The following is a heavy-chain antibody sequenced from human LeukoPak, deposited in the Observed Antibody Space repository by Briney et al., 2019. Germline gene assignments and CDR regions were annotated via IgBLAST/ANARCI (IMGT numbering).Heavy chain of an antibody. J-gene: IGHJ4*02. CDR1: GFTFNMFW. Sequence: GGSLRLSCAASGFTFNMFWMTWVRQAPGKGLEWVANIKQGGSEENYGDSVKGRFTISRDNAKNSLYLQMNSLRAEDTAVYYCAKDEGSGTWHYWGQGTLVTVSS. V-gene: IGHV3-7*03. CDR2: IKQGGSEE. CDR3: AKDEGSGTWHY. D-gene: IGHD2-15*01.